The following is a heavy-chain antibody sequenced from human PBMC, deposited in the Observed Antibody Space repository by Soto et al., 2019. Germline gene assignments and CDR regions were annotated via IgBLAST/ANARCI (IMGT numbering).Heavy chain of an antibody. CDR3: ARESTYYDSSGYYYFDY. J-gene: IGHJ4*02. V-gene: IGHV1-69*01. D-gene: IGHD3-22*01. Sequence: QVQLVQSGAEVKKPGSSVKVSCKASGGTFSRYAISWVRQAPGQGLEWMGGIIPIFGTANYAQKFQGRVTITADESTSTAYMELSSLRSEDTAVYYCARESTYYDSSGYYYFDYWGQGTLVTVSS. CDR1: GGTFSRYA. CDR2: IIPIFGTA.